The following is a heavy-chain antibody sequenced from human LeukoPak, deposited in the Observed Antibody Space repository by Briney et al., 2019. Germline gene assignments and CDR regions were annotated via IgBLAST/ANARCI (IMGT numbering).Heavy chain of an antibody. V-gene: IGHV3-30*02. Sequence: GGSLRLSCAASGFTFSSYAMSWVRQAPGKGLEWVAFIRYDGSNKYYADSVKGRFTISRDNSKNTLYLQMNSLRAEDTAVYYCAKDGVPSRYFGRNYFDYWGQGTLVTVSS. D-gene: IGHD2-8*01. CDR1: GFTFSSYA. J-gene: IGHJ4*02. CDR2: IRYDGSNK. CDR3: AKDGVPSRYFGRNYFDY.